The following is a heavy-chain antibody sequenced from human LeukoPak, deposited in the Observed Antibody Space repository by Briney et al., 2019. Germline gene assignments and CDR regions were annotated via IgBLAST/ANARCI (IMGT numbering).Heavy chain of an antibody. V-gene: IGHV4-34*09. CDR2: INHSGST. J-gene: IGHJ5*02. Sequence: EPSETLSLTCAVYGGSFSGYYWSWIRQPPGKGLEWIGEINHSGSTNYNPSLKSRVTISVDTSKDQFSLKLSSVTAADTAVYYCARAITVAGTTMFDPWGQGTLVTVSS. CDR1: GGSFSGYY. CDR3: ARAITVAGTTMFDP. D-gene: IGHD6-19*01.